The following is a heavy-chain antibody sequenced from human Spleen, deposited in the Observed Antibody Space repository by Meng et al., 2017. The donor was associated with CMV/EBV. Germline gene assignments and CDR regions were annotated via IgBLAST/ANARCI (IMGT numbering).Heavy chain of an antibody. D-gene: IGHD2-21*01. CDR2: INPNSGDT. Sequence: ASVKVSCKASGYSFTAYYFHWVRQAPGQGLEWMGWINPNSGDTNYAQKFQGRVTMTRDTSITTVFMQLSSLTSDDTALYYCAKFPPKWGGDDLNWPWGQGTLVTVSS. CDR1: GYSFTAYY. V-gene: IGHV1-2*02. CDR3: AKFPPKWGGDDLNWP. J-gene: IGHJ5*02.